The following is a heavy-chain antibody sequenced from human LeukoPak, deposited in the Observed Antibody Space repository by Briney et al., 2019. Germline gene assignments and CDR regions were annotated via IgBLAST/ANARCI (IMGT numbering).Heavy chain of an antibody. CDR2: ISGSGGST. CDR3: AKGSRVTTILDWFDP. CDR1: GFTFSSYA. D-gene: IGHD1-14*01. V-gene: IGHV3-23*01. J-gene: IGHJ5*02. Sequence: GGSLRLSCAASGFTFSSYAMSWVRQAPGKGLEWVSAISGSGGSTHYADSVKGRFTISRDNSKNTLYLQMNSLRAEDTAVYYCAKGSRVTTILDWFDPWGQGTLATVSS.